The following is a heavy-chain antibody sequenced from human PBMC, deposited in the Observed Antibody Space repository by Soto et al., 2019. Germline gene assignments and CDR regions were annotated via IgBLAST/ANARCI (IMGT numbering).Heavy chain of an antibody. J-gene: IGHJ6*02. V-gene: IGHV1-3*01. CDR3: ARGRGYSSGWETLYYYGMDV. CDR2: INAGNGNT. Sequence: SVKVSCKASGYTFTSYAMHWVRQAPGQRLEWMGWINAGNGNTKYSQKFQGRVTITRDTSASTAYMELSSLRSEDTAVYYCARGRGYSSGWETLYYYGMDVWGQGTTVTVSS. D-gene: IGHD6-19*01. CDR1: GYTFTSYA.